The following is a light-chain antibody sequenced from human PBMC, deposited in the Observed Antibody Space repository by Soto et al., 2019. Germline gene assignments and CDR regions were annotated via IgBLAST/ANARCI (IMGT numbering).Light chain of an antibody. Sequence: DNQMTQSPSSLSASVGDRVTITCRASQSISSYLNWYQQKPGKAPKLLIYAASSLQSGVPSRFSGSGSGTDFTLTISSLQPEDFATYYCQQKYSTLTITFGQGTRLEIK. CDR2: AAS. J-gene: IGKJ5*01. V-gene: IGKV1-39*01. CDR3: QQKYSTLTIT. CDR1: QSISSY.